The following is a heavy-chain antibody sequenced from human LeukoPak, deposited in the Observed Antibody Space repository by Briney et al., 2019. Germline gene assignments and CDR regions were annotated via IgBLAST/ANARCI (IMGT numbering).Heavy chain of an antibody. CDR1: GYSFNTYW. Sequence: GESLKISCKGSGYSFNTYWIGWVRQMPGKGLEWMGIIYPGDSDTKYSPSFQGQVTISADKSISTAYLQWSSLKASDTAMYYCARLGGIAAADTYNWFDPWGQGTLVTVSS. V-gene: IGHV5-51*01. J-gene: IGHJ5*02. CDR2: IYPGDSDT. CDR3: ARLGGIAAADTYNWFDP. D-gene: IGHD6-13*01.